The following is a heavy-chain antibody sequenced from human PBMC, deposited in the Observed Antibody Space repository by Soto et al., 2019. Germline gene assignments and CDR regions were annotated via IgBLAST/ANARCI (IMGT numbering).Heavy chain of an antibody. J-gene: IGHJ6*02. V-gene: IGHV1-18*01. Sequence: QVQLVQSGAEVKKPGASVKVSCKASGYTFTSYGISWVRQAPGQGLEWMGWISAYNGNTNYAQKLQGRVTMTTDTSTSRAYMKLRSLRSDDTAVYYCALSGYCSSTCCYNEGPLGGMDVWGQGTTVTVSS. CDR2: ISAYNGNT. CDR1: GYTFTSYG. CDR3: ALSGYCSSTCCYNEGPLGGMDV. D-gene: IGHD2-2*02.